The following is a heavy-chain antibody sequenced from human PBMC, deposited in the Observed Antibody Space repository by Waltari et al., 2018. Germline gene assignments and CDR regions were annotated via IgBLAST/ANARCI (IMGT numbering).Heavy chain of an antibody. CDR1: GGSISSSSYY. J-gene: IGHJ3*02. V-gene: IGHV4-39*07. Sequence: QLQLQESGPGLVKPSETLYLTCTVSGGSISSSSYYWGWIRKPPGKGLEWIGSIYYSGSTYYNPSLKSRVTISVDTSKNQFSLKLSSVTAADTAVYYCARGLLLTGYYKNAFDIWGQGTMVTVSS. CDR3: ARGLLLTGYYKNAFDI. D-gene: IGHD3-9*01. CDR2: IYYSGST.